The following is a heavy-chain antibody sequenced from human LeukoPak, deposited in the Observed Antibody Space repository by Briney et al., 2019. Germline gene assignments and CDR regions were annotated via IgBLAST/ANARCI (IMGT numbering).Heavy chain of an antibody. V-gene: IGHV1-18*01. CDR1: GYTFTNHG. J-gene: IGHJ6*02. Sequence: ASVQVSCKASGYTFTNHGISWVRQAPGQGLEWMAWINTYNGDTIYAQKLQGRVTMTTDTSTSTAYMELRSLRSDDTAVYYCARDITWLRLGHYYGMDVWGQGTTVTVSS. D-gene: IGHD5-12*01. CDR3: ARDITWLRLGHYYGMDV. CDR2: INTYNGDT.